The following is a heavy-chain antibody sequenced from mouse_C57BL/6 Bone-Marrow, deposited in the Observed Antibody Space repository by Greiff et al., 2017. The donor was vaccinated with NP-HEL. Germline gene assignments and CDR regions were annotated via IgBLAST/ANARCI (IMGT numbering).Heavy chain of an antibody. CDR3: APRYGYLFAY. J-gene: IGHJ3*01. CDR1: GYTFTSYW. CDR2: IHPNSGST. D-gene: IGHD2-2*01. Sequence: QVQLQQPGAELVKPGASVKLSCKASGYTFTSYWMHWVKQRPGQGLEWIGMIHPNSGSTNYNEKFKSKATLTVDKSSSSAYMQLSSLTSEDSAVYYCAPRYGYLFAYWGQGTLVTVSA. V-gene: IGHV1-64*01.